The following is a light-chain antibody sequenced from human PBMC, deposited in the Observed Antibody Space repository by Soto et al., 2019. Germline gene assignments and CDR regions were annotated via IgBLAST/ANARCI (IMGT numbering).Light chain of an antibody. CDR3: QHYNSYSET. CDR1: QTISSW. V-gene: IGKV1-5*03. J-gene: IGKJ1*01. CDR2: KAS. Sequence: DIQMTQSPSTLSGSVGARVTITCRASQTISSWLAWYHQKPGKAPKLLIYKASTLKSGVPSRFSGSGSGTEFTLTISSLQPDDFATYYCQHYNSYSETFGQGTKVDIK.